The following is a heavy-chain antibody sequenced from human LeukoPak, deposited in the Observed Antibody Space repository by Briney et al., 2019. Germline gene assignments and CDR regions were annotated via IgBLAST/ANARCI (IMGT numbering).Heavy chain of an antibody. CDR3: ARGGDGYNLEFDY. D-gene: IGHD5-24*01. CDR1: GGSISSGGYF. V-gene: IGHV4-30-2*01. CDR2: IYHSGST. Sequence: SETLSLTCAVSGGSISSGGYFWSWIRQPPGKGLEWIGYIYHSGSTYYNSSLKSRVTIPVDRSKNQFSLKLSSVTAADTAVYYCARGGDGYNLEFDYWGQGTLVTVSS. J-gene: IGHJ4*02.